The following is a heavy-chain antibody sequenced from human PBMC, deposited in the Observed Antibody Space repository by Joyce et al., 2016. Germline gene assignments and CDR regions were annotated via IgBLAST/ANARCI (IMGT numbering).Heavy chain of an antibody. J-gene: IGHJ4*02. CDR2: LSSSSSYI. CDR1: GFTFSSYS. CDR3: ARSSYTNGIFDY. V-gene: IGHV3-21*01. D-gene: IGHD2-8*01. Sequence: EVQLVESGGGLVKPGGSLRLSCAASGFTFSSYSMSWVRPAPGKGLESVSSLSSSSSYIKYTDSVKGRFTISRDNAKNSLYLQMNSLRVEDTAVYYCARSSYTNGIFDYWGQGTLVTVSS.